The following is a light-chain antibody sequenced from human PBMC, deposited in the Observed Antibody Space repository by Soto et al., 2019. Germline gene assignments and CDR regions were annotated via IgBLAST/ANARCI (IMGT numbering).Light chain of an antibody. J-gene: IGKJ4*01. CDR1: QSVRNNY. Sequence: EIVLTQSPDTLSLSPGERATLSCRASQSVRNNYLAWYQQKPGQAPRFLIYDTSSSAAGIPERFSGSGSVTDFALPISRLEPEDFAVYCCQQYGRSPLPFGGGTKVEIK. V-gene: IGKV3-20*01. CDR2: DTS. CDR3: QQYGRSPLP.